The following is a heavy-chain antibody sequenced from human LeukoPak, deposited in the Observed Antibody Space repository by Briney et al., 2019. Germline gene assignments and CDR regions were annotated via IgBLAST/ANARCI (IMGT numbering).Heavy chain of an antibody. CDR2: ISYTGST. CDR1: GGSISSFS. D-gene: IGHD3-22*01. CDR3: ARHAKTYYYDSSGFYFDY. J-gene: IGHJ4*02. Sequence: SETLSLTCTVSGGSISSFSWSWIRQPPGKGLEWIGYISYTGSTNYNPSLKSRVTISVDTSKNQFSLEVSSVTAADTAVYYCARHAKTYYYDSSGFYFDYWGQGTLVTVSS. V-gene: IGHV4-59*08.